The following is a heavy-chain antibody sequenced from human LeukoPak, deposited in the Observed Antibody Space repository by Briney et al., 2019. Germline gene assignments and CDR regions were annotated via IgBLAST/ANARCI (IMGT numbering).Heavy chain of an antibody. J-gene: IGHJ6*02. CDR3: AREGAAPGGMDV. CDR2: IIPILGIA. D-gene: IGHD6-6*01. Sequence: SVKVSCKASGGTFSSYTINWVRQAPGQGLERMGRIIPILGIATYAQKFQGRVTITADKSTSTAYMELSSLRSEDTAVYYCAREGAAPGGMDVWGQGTTVTVSS. CDR1: GGTFSSYT. V-gene: IGHV1-69*04.